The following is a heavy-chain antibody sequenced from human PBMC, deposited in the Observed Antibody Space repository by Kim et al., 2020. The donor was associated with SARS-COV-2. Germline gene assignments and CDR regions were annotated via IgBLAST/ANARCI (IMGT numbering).Heavy chain of an antibody. J-gene: IGHJ5*02. D-gene: IGHD3-16*02. CDR3: ARFKINDYVWGSYRSDWFDP. CDR1: GGSFSGYY. V-gene: IGHV4-34*01. CDR2: INHSGST. Sequence: SETLSLTCAVYGGSFSGYYWSWIRQPPGKGLEWIGEINHSGSTNYNPSLKSRVTISVDTSKNQFSLKLSSVTAADTAVYYCARFKINDYVWGSYRSDWFDPWGQGTLVTVSS.